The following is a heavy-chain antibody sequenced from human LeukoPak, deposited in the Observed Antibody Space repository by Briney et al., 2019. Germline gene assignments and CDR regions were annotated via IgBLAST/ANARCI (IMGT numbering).Heavy chain of an antibody. Sequence: PSETLSLTCTVSDDSITMYYWTWIRQPPGKGLEWIGYVDHTGSTKFNPSLNGRVSISVDTSKNQFSLKLSSVTAADTAVYYCARASFYCSSTSCYYYYMDVWGKGTTVTISS. CDR3: ARASFYCSSTSCYYYYMDV. V-gene: IGHV4-59*12. D-gene: IGHD2-2*01. CDR2: VDHTGST. CDR1: DDSITMYY. J-gene: IGHJ6*03.